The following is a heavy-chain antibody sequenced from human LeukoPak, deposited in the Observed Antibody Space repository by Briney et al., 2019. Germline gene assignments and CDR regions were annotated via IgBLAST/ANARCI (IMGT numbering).Heavy chain of an antibody. CDR2: IYYSGST. CDR1: GVSISTYD. D-gene: IGHD3-10*01. CDR3: ARHQNYYGSGSYSYNWFDP. J-gene: IGHJ5*02. V-gene: IGHV4-59*08. Sequence: KASETLSLTCTVSGVSISTYDWNWIRQPPGKGLEWIGYIYYSGSTNYNPSLKSRVTISVDTSKNQFSLKLSSVTAADTAVYYCARHQNYYGSGSYSYNWFDPWGQGTLVTVSS.